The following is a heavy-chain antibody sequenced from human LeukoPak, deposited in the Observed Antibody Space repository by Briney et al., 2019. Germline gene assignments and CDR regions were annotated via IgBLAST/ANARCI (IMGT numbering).Heavy chain of an antibody. CDR2: IYSGGRT. J-gene: IGHJ6*02. CDR1: GFTCSSNY. CDR3: ARAPPKYCSSTSCYYYYYGMDV. Sequence: GGSLTLSYAASGFTCSSNYMSWVRQARGEGLEWVSVIYSGGRTYYADSVKGRFTISRDNSNNTLYLQMNSLRAEDTAVYYCARAPPKYCSSTSCYYYYYGMDVWGQGTTVTVSS. V-gene: IGHV3-66*02. D-gene: IGHD2-2*01.